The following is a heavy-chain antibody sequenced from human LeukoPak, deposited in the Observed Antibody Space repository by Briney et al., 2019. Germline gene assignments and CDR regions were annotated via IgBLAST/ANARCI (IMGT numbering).Heavy chain of an antibody. V-gene: IGHV5-51*01. CDR2: IYPGDSDT. CDR1: GYTFTNYW. J-gene: IGHJ4*02. Sequence: GESLKISCKGSGYTFTNYWIGWVRQMPGKGLEVMGIIYPGDSDTRYSPSFQGQVTISADKSISTAYLQWSSLKASDTAMYYCARRRDYYAKTGFDYWGQGTLVTVSS. CDR3: ARRRDYYAKTGFDY. D-gene: IGHD2-8*01.